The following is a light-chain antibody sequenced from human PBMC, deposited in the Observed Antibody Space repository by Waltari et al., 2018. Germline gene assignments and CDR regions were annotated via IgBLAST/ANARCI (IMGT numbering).Light chain of an antibody. CDR1: QSFLYNSNDKNY. J-gene: IGKJ1*01. CDR2: WAS. V-gene: IGKV4-1*01. Sequence: DIVMTQSPDSLAVSLGARVTINCKSSQSFLYNSNDKNYLAWYQQKPGQTPKLLFYWASTRHSGVPDRFSGSGSATDFTLTISSLQAEDVAVYYCQQYYSIRTFCQGTRVEIK. CDR3: QQYYSIRT.